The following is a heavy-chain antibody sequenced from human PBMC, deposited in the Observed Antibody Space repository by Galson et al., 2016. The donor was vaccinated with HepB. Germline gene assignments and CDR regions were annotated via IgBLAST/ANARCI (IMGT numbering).Heavy chain of an antibody. CDR3: ARLEEDSNGWHYFDY. CDR1: GYNLTDYW. CDR2: IYPGDSDT. D-gene: IGHD6-19*01. J-gene: IGHJ4*02. Sequence: QSGAEVKKPGESLNISCRTSGYNLTDYWIAWVRQMPGQGLEWMGIIYPGDSDTKYSPSFQGQVTISVDKSISTAYHQWSSLRASDSAIYYWARLEEDSNGWHYFDYWGRGTLVTVSS. V-gene: IGHV5-51*01.